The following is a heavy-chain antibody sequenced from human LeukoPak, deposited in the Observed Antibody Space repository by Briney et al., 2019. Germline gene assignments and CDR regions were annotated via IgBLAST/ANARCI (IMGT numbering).Heavy chain of an antibody. CDR1: GYTFTSYA. CDR3: ARDKSLQWLVLFDY. J-gene: IGHJ4*02. D-gene: IGHD6-19*01. CDR2: INTNTGNP. Sequence: ASVKVSCKASGYTFTSYAINWVRQAPGQGLEWMGWINTNTGNPTYAQGFTGRFVFSLDTSVSTAYLQISSLKAEDTAVYYCARDKSLQWLVLFDYWGQGTLVTVSS. V-gene: IGHV7-4-1*02.